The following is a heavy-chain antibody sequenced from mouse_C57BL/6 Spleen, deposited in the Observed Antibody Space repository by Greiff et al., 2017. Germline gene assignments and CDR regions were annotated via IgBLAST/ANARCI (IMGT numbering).Heavy chain of an antibody. CDR3: ARCGYYGSSPDV. J-gene: IGHJ1*03. V-gene: IGHV1-52*01. CDR2: IDPSDSET. Sequence: VQLQQPGAELVRPGSSVKLSCKASGYTFTSYWMHWVKQRPIQGLEWIGNIDPSDSETHYNQKFKDKATLTVDKSSSTAYMQLSSLTSEDAAVYYCARCGYYGSSPDVWGTGTTVTVSS. CDR1: GYTFTSYW. D-gene: IGHD1-1*01.